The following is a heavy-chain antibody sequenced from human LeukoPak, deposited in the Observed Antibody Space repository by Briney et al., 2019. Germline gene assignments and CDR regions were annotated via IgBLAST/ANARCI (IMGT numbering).Heavy chain of an antibody. Sequence: PGGSLRLSCAASGFTFSSYWMNWVRQAPGKGLEWVSTISGTGSSTYYADSAKGRFTISRDNSKDTLFLQLNSLTAADTAMYFCAKASVAIPQYCNSWGQGTLVTVSP. CDR3: AKASVAIPQYCNS. CDR2: ISGTGSST. CDR1: GFTFSSYW. D-gene: IGHD2-2*02. J-gene: IGHJ5*02. V-gene: IGHV3-23*01.